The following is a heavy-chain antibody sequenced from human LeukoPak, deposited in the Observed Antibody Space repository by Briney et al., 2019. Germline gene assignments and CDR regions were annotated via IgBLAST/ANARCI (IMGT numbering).Heavy chain of an antibody. CDR2: INPNSGGP. Sequence: ASVKVSCKASGYTFTGYYMRWVRQAPGQGLEWMGWINPNSGGPNYAQKFQGRVTMTRDTSISTAYMELSRLRSDDTAVYYCARAYSGSYFDYWGQGTLVTVSS. V-gene: IGHV1-2*02. J-gene: IGHJ4*02. CDR1: GYTFTGYY. CDR3: ARAYSGSYFDY. D-gene: IGHD1-26*01.